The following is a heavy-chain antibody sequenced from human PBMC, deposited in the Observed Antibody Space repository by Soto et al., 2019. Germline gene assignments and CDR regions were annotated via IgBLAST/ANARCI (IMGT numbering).Heavy chain of an antibody. D-gene: IGHD2-15*01. Sequence: QVQLVQSGAVVKKPGSSVKVSCKASGGTFSNYAISWVRQAPGQGLEWMGQIIPMFGTTNYAQKLQGRVTITADESTTTAYMELSSLRSEDTAVYYCARLGYCSGRTCYWGQGTLVTVSS. V-gene: IGHV1-69*01. CDR2: IIPMFGTT. CDR3: ARLGYCSGRTCY. J-gene: IGHJ4*02. CDR1: GGTFSNYA.